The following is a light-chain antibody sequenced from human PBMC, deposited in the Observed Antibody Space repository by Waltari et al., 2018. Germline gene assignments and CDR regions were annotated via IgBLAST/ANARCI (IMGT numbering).Light chain of an antibody. J-gene: IGLJ2*01. CDR2: DVS. Sequence: QSALTQPASVSGSPGPSITISCTGTRSDVGAYNSVSWYQQHPGKAPKLMIFDVSNRPSGVSNRFSGSKSGNTASLTISGLQAEDEADYYCSSYISSSTLELFGGGTSLTVL. V-gene: IGLV2-14*03. CDR3: SSYISSSTLEL. CDR1: RSDVGAYNS.